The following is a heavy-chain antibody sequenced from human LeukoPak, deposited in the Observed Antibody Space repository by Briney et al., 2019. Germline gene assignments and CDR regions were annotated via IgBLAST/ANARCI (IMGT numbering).Heavy chain of an antibody. CDR3: ARAVYDYIWGSYRFDY. CDR2: IYYSGST. V-gene: IGHV4-31*03. Sequence: SQTLSLTCTVSGGSISSGGYYWSWIRQHPGKGLEWIGFIYYSGSTYYNPSLKSRVTSSVDTSKNQFSLKLSSVNAADTAVYYCARAVYDYIWGSYRFDYWGQGTLATVSS. D-gene: IGHD3-16*02. J-gene: IGHJ4*02. CDR1: GGSISSGGYY.